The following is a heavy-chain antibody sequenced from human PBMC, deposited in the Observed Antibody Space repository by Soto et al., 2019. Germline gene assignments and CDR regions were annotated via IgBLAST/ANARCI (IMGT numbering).Heavy chain of an antibody. J-gene: IGHJ4*02. CDR3: ARDLEKVVRGIDY. D-gene: IGHD3-10*01. CDR1: GFTFSSYA. V-gene: IGHV3-30-3*01. Sequence: QVQLVESGGGVVQPGRSLRLSCAASGFTFSSYAMHWVRQAPGKGLEWVAAMSFDGYDKYYADSVKGRFTSSRDNSMDTLYLQMTSLSAEDTAVYYWARDLEKVVRGIDYWGQGTLVTVSS. CDR2: MSFDGYDK.